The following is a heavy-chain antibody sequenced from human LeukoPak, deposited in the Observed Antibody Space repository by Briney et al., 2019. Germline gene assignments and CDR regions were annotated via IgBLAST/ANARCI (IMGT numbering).Heavy chain of an antibody. CDR1: GFTFSSYA. Sequence: PGGSLRLSCAASGFTFSSYAMSWVRQAPGEGLEWVANIKQDGSEKYYVDSVKGRFTISRDNAKNTLYLQMNSLRAEDTAVYYCARGRRQWLVRYYYYYMDVWGKGTTVTVSS. CDR3: ARGRRQWLVRYYYYYMDV. CDR2: IKQDGSEK. D-gene: IGHD6-19*01. J-gene: IGHJ6*03. V-gene: IGHV3-7*01.